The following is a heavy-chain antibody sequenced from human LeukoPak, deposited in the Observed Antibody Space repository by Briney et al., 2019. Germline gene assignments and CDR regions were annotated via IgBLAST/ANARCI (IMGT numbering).Heavy chain of an antibody. Sequence: GASVKVSFKASGYTFTGYYMHWVRQAPGQGLEWMGWINPNSGGTNYAQKFQGRVTMPRDTSISTAYMELRRLRSDDTAVYYCAREYCSGGSCSDKDFDYWGQGTLVTVSS. D-gene: IGHD2-15*01. CDR2: INPNSGGT. CDR3: AREYCSGGSCSDKDFDY. J-gene: IGHJ4*02. CDR1: GYTFTGYY. V-gene: IGHV1-2*02.